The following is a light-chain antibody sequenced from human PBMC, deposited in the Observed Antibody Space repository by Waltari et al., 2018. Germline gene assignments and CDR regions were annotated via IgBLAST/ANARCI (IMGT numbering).Light chain of an antibody. Sequence: QTVVTQEPPFSVSPGGTVTLTCGLSSGSVSTSNYPSWYQQTPGQPPRTLIYNTNTRSSGGPDRFSGSFLGNKAALTITGAQADDESDYYCVLYMGSGIWMFGGGTKLTVL. CDR1: SGSVSTSNY. V-gene: IGLV8-61*01. CDR3: VLYMGSGIWM. CDR2: NTN. J-gene: IGLJ3*02.